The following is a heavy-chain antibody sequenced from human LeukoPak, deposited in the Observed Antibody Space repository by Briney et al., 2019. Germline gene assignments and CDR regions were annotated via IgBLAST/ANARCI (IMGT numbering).Heavy chain of an antibody. CDR2: INHSGST. CDR3: ARNWFDP. Sequence: SETLSLTCAVYGGSFSGYYWSWIRQPPGKGLEWIGEINHSGSTNYNPSLKSRVTISVDTSKNQFSLKLSSVTAADTAVYYCARNWFDPWGQGTLVTVSS. CDR1: GGSFSGYY. V-gene: IGHV4-34*01. J-gene: IGHJ5*02.